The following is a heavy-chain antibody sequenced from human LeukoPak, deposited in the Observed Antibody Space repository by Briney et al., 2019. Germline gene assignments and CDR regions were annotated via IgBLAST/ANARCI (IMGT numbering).Heavy chain of an antibody. J-gene: IGHJ4*02. D-gene: IGHD5-12*01. V-gene: IGHV3-33*06. Sequence: QSGGSLRLSCAASGFTFSSYGMHWVRQAPGKGLEWVAVIWYDGSNKYYADSVEGRFTISRDNSKNTLYLQMNSLRAEDTAVYYCAKGRGYSGYDPFDYWGQGTLVTVSS. CDR1: GFTFSSYG. CDR2: IWYDGSNK. CDR3: AKGRGYSGYDPFDY.